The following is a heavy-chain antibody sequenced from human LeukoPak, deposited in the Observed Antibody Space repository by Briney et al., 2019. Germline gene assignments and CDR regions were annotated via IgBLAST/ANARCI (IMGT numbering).Heavy chain of an antibody. CDR3: ARDSRGIQQYYYMDV. CDR1: GFTFSSYS. J-gene: IGHJ6*03. V-gene: IGHV3-21*01. D-gene: IGHD5-18*01. CDR2: ISSSSSYI. Sequence: PGGSLRLSCAASGFTFSSYSMNWVRQAPGKGLEWVSSISSSSSYIYYADSVKGRFTISRDNAKNSLYLQMNSLRAEDTAVYYCARDSRGIQQYYYMDVWGKGTTVTVSS.